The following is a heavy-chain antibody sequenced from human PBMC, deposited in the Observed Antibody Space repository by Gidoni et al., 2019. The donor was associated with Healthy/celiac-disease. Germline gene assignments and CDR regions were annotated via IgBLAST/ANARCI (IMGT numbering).Heavy chain of an antibody. V-gene: IGHV3-21*01. Sequence: EVQLVESGGGLVKPGGSLRLSCAASGFTFSSYSMNWVRQAPGKGLEWVSSISSSSSYIYYADSVKGRFTISRDNAKNSLYLQMNSLRAEDTAVYYCARDWSSTSCYEGGCFNYYYGMDVWGQGTTVTVSS. J-gene: IGHJ6*02. CDR3: ARDWSSTSCYEGGCFNYYYGMDV. CDR2: ISSSSSYI. D-gene: IGHD2-2*01. CDR1: GFTFSSYS.